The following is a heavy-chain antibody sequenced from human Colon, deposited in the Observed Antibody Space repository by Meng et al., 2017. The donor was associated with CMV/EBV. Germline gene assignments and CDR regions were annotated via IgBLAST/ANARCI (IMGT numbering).Heavy chain of an antibody. CDR3: ARGPGGRFDY. CDR1: GDSVSSNSTA. Sequence: ISGDSVSSNSTAWNWIRQSPSRGLEWLGRTYYRSKWYNDYAVSVKSRIIINADTSKNQFSLQLNSVTPEDTAVYYCARGPGGRFDYWGQGTLVTVSS. J-gene: IGHJ4*02. CDR2: TYYRSKWYN. D-gene: IGHD3-10*01. V-gene: IGHV6-1*01.